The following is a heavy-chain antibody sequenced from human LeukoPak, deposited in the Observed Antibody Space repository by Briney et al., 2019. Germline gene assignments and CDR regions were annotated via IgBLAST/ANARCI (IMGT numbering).Heavy chain of an antibody. CDR1: GFTFSSYA. D-gene: IGHD3-10*01. V-gene: IGHV3-30*04. J-gene: IGHJ4*02. Sequence: PGGSLRLSCAASGFTFSSYAMHWVRQAPGKGLEWVAVISYDGSNKYYVDSVKGRFTISRDNSKNTLYLQMNSLRAEDTAVYYCARDPPTPNYYGSGSYSYYFDYWGQGTLVTVSS. CDR2: ISYDGSNK. CDR3: ARDPPTPNYYGSGSYSYYFDY.